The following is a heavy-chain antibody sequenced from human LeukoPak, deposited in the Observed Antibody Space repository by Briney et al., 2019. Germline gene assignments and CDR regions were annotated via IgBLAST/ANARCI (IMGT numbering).Heavy chain of an antibody. J-gene: IGHJ4*02. CDR2: ISGSGGST. Sequence: GGSLRLSCAASGFTFSGYAMSWVRQAPGKGLEWVSAISGSGGSTYYADSVKGRFTISRDNSKNTLYLQMNSLRAEDTAVYYCAKDRRYSSSWFSYWGQGTLVTVSS. D-gene: IGHD6-13*01. CDR1: GFTFSGYA. V-gene: IGHV3-23*01. CDR3: AKDRRYSSSWFSY.